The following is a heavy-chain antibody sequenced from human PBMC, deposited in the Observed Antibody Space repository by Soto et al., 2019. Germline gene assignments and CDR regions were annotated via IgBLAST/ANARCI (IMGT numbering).Heavy chain of an antibody. Sequence: GGSLRLSCAASGFTFSSYGMHWVRQAPGKGLEWVAVISYDGSNKYYADSVKGRFTISRDNSKNTLYLQMNSLRAEDTAVYYCAKDRAGGSNSFDYWGQGTLVTVSS. J-gene: IGHJ4*02. CDR1: GFTFSSYG. CDR3: AKDRAGGSNSFDY. D-gene: IGHD2-15*01. V-gene: IGHV3-30*18. CDR2: ISYDGSNK.